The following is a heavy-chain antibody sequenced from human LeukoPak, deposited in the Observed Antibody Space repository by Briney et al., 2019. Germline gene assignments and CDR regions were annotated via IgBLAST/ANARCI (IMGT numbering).Heavy chain of an antibody. V-gene: IGHV1-2*02. CDR2: INPNSGGT. J-gene: IGHJ6*02. CDR1: GYTFTGYY. D-gene: IGHD4-17*01. Sequence: ASVKVSCKASGYTFTGYYMHWARQAPGQGLEWMGWINPNSGGTNYAQKFQGRVTMTRDTSISTAYMELSRLRSDDTAVYYCARTTTVTAVDYYYGMDVWGQGTTVTVSS. CDR3: ARTTTVTAVDYYYGMDV.